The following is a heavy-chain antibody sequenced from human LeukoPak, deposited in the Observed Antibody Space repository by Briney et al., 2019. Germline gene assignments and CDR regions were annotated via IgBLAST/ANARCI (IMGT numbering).Heavy chain of an antibody. CDR3: ARPLAPVMLNAFDI. D-gene: IGHD2-8*01. CDR1: GYTFTNYY. V-gene: IGHV1-46*01. CDR2: INPSGGST. Sequence: GASVKVSCKASGYTFTNYYIHWVRQAPGQGLEWMGIINPSGGSTGYAQKFQGRVTVTRDTSTGTVYMELSSLRSEDTAVYYCARPLAPVMLNAFDIWGQGTMVTVSS. J-gene: IGHJ3*02.